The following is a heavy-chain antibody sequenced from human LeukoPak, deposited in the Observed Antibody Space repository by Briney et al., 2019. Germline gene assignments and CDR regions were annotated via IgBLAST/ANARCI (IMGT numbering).Heavy chain of an antibody. CDR1: GFTFSSYS. CDR3: ARMASGMAGTWYNWFDP. D-gene: IGHD6-19*01. V-gene: IGHV3-21*01. J-gene: IGHJ5*02. CDR2: ISSSSSYI. Sequence: NPGGSLRLSCAASGFTFSSYSMNWVRQAPGKGLEWVSSISSSSSYIYYADSVKGRFTISRDNAKNSLYLQMNSLRAEDTAVYYCARMASGMAGTWYNWFDPWGQGTLVTVSS.